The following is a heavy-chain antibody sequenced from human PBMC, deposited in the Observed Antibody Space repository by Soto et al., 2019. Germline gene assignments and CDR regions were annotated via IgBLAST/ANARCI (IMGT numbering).Heavy chain of an antibody. D-gene: IGHD3-3*01. CDR1: GFTFSSYW. Sequence: GSLRLSCAASGFTFSSYWMHWVRQAPGKGLVWVSRINSDGSSTSYADSVKGRFTISRDNAKNTLYLQMNSLRAEDTAVYYCARGPVVLRFLEWLSTDFDYWGQGTLVTVSS. V-gene: IGHV3-74*01. CDR2: INSDGSST. CDR3: ARGPVVLRFLEWLSTDFDY. J-gene: IGHJ4*02.